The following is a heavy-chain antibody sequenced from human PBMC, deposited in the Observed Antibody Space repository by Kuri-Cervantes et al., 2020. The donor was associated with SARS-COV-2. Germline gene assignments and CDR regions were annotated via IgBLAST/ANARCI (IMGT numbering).Heavy chain of an antibody. CDR3: ARYSSSWYGWYFDL. J-gene: IGHJ2*01. Sequence: ESLKISCAVYGGSFSGYYWSWIRQPPGKGLEWIGEINHSGSTNYNPSLKSRVTISVDTSKNQFSLKLSSVTAADTAVYYCARYSSSWYGWYFDLWGRGTLVTVSS. CDR1: GGSFSGYY. V-gene: IGHV4-34*01. D-gene: IGHD6-13*01. CDR2: INHSGST.